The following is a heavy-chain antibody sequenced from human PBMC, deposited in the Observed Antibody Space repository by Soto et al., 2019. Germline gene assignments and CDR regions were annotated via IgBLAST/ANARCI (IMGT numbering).Heavy chain of an antibody. Sequence: QVQLVQSGAEVKKPGSSVRVSCKASGGTFSNYAVSWVRQAPGQGLEWMGDIIPIFGTTNYAQKSQGRVTIAADESTSTGYMELTNLRSEDTALYYCARVAYTSRATHWFDCWGQGTLVTVSS. CDR2: IIPIFGTT. J-gene: IGHJ5*01. D-gene: IGHD3-16*01. V-gene: IGHV1-69*01. CDR3: ARVAYTSRATHWFDC. CDR1: GGTFSNYA.